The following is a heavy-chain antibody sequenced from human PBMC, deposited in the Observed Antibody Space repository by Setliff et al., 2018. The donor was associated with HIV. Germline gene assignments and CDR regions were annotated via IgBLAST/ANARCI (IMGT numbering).Heavy chain of an antibody. CDR2: IYYSGST. J-gene: IGHJ6*02. CDR1: GGSISSSSYY. CDR3: ASRGYCGGGSCYIDYYYYGMDV. D-gene: IGHD2-15*01. Sequence: SETLSLTCTVSGGSISSSSYYWGWIRQPPGKGLEWIGSIYYSGSTYYNPSLKSRVTISVDTSKNQFSLKLSSVTAADTAVYYCASRGYCGGGSCYIDYYYYGMDVWGQGTTVTVSS. V-gene: IGHV4-39*01.